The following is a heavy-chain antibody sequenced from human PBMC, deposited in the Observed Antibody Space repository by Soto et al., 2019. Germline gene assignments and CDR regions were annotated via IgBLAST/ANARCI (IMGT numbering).Heavy chain of an antibody. CDR2: IWYDGSNK. Sequence: VQLVESGGGVVQPGRSLRLSCAASGFTFSSYGMHWVRQAPGKGLEWVAVIWYDGSNKYYADSVKGRFTISRDNSKNTLYLQMNSLRAEDTAVYYCARPLGKGYYYGSGYGMDVWGQGTTVTVSS. J-gene: IGHJ6*02. V-gene: IGHV3-33*01. D-gene: IGHD3-10*01. CDR1: GFTFSSYG. CDR3: ARPLGKGYYYGSGYGMDV.